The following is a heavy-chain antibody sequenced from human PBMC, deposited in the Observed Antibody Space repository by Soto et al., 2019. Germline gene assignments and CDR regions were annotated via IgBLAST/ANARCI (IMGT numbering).Heavy chain of an antibody. CDR1: NGAFSSSY. Sequence: QVQLQQWGAGLLKPSETLSLTCAIHNGAFSSSYWAWIRQSPQRGLEWLGEINHAGHTEYNPSLKGRVTISADTSKNQFSLSLTSVTAADTAIYSCATGGLFSSWGQGTLVTVSS. CDR2: INHAGHT. D-gene: IGHD3-3*01. CDR3: ATGGLFSS. J-gene: IGHJ5*02. V-gene: IGHV4-34*01.